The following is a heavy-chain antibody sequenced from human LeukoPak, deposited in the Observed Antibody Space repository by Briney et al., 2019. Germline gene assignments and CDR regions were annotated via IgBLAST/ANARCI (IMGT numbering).Heavy chain of an antibody. Sequence: GGSLRLSCAASGFTFSGYWMNWVRQAPGKGLEWVSSISSSSSYIYYADSVKGRFTISRDNAKNSLYLQMNSLRAEDTAVYYCARDKRGYYGSGSYFHWGQGTLVTVSS. CDR3: ARDKRGYYGSGSYFH. V-gene: IGHV3-21*01. D-gene: IGHD3-10*01. CDR2: ISSSSSYI. CDR1: GFTFSGYW. J-gene: IGHJ4*02.